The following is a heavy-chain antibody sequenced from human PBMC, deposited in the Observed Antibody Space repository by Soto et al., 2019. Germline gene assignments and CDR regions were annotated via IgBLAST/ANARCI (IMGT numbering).Heavy chain of an antibody. V-gene: IGHV1-18*04. D-gene: IGHD2-15*01. CDR1: GYTFTSYG. CDR2: ISAYNGNT. J-gene: IGHJ6*02. CDR3: ARWYGHYYYGMYF. Sequence: QVQLVQSGAEVKNPGASVKVSCQASGYTFTSYGISWVRQAPGQGLEWMGWISAYNGNTNYAQKLQGRVTMTTDTSTSIAYMELRSRRSDDTAVYYCARWYGHYYYGMYFWGQGTTVTVSS.